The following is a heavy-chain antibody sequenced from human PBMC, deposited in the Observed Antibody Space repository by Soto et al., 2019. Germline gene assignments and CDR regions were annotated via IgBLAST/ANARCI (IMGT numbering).Heavy chain of an antibody. J-gene: IGHJ5*01. CDR1: GGSISNHY. Sequence: SETLSLTCTVSGGSISNHYWTWIRQPAGKGLEWIGRIYTTGSTNYNPSLKSRLTMSVDTSKNQFSLKLNSVTAADTALYYCARQTTYISSWFDYWGHGTLVTVSS. V-gene: IGHV4-4*07. CDR2: IYTTGST. CDR3: ARQTTYISSWFDY. D-gene: IGHD6-13*01.